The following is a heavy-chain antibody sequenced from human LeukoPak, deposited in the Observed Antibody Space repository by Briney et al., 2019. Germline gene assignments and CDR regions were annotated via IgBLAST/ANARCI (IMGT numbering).Heavy chain of an antibody. V-gene: IGHV3-23*01. J-gene: IGHJ4*02. CDR3: ANSPDGAFDY. Sequence: GGSLRLSCAASGFTFSSYAMSWVRQAPGKGLEWVSAISGSGGSTYYADSVKGRLTISRDNSKNTLYLHMNSLRAEDTAVYYCANSPDGAFDYWGQGTLVTVSS. CDR2: ISGSGGST. CDR1: GFTFSSYA.